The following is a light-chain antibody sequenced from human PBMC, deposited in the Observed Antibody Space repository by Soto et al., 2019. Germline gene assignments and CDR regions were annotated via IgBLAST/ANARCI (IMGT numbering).Light chain of an antibody. CDR1: QTFSRY. CDR2: YAS. J-gene: IGKJ4*01. Sequence: VLTQSPATLSLSPGERATLSCKASQTFSRYLAWYQQKPGQAPRLLIDYASNRATDIPARFSGSGSRKDYTLTISRLAPEDCAVYFCQHGSAWPLLTFGGGTKVEI. V-gene: IGKV3-11*01. CDR3: QHGSAWPLLT.